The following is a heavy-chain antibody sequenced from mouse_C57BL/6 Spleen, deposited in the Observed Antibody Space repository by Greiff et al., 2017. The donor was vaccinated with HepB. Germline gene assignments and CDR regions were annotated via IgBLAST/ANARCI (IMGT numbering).Heavy chain of an antibody. V-gene: IGHV5-2*01. CDR3: ARRIYAGDFDV. Sequence: EVKLVESGGGLVQPGESLKLSCESNEYEFPSHDMSWVRKTPEKRLELVAAINSDGGSTYYPDTMERRFIISRDNNKKTLCLQMSSLRSEDTALYDGARRIYAGDFDVWGTGTTVTVSS. D-gene: IGHD2-12*01. J-gene: IGHJ1*03. CDR1: EYEFPSHD. CDR2: INSDGGST.